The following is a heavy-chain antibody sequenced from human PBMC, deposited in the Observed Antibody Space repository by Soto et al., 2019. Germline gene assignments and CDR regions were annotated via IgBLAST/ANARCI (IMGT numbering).Heavy chain of an antibody. D-gene: IGHD2-8*01. J-gene: IGHJ4*02. CDR2: IYWDDDK. CDR1: GFSLSSTRMA. Sequence: QITLKESGPTLVKPTQTLTLTCTFSGFSLSSTRMAVGWIRQPPGKALEWLALIYWDDDKRYSPFLKSRLTITKDTSKNQVVLTMSNMDPVDTARYYCAHIVVDGVGYYLDYWGQGTLVTVSS. CDR3: AHIVVDGVGYYLDY. V-gene: IGHV2-5*02.